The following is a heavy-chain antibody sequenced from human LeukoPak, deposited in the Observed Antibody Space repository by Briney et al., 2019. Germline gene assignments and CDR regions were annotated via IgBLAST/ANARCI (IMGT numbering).Heavy chain of an antibody. CDR2: ISASGDST. CDR1: GFSFSNSV. D-gene: IGHD2-2*01. J-gene: IGHJ4*02. CDR3: AKGSTGYFDF. V-gene: IGHV3-23*01. Sequence: GGSLRLSCAASGFSFSNSVMRWVRQAPGKEPEWVSGISASGDSTYYAGSVKGRFTVSRDNSKNTLYLQMNSLRAEDTAVYYCAKGSTGYFDFWGQGTLVTVSS.